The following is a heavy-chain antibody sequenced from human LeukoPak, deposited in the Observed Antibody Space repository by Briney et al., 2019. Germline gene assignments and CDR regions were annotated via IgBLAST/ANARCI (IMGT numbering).Heavy chain of an antibody. V-gene: IGHV1-69*05. Sequence: ASVKVSCKASGGTFSSYAISWVRQAPGQGLEWMGRIIPIFGTANYARKFQGRVTITTDESTSTAYMGLSSLRSEDTAVYYCARAYSSSPRAFDYWGQGTLVTVSS. D-gene: IGHD6-6*01. CDR3: ARAYSSSPRAFDY. CDR1: GGTFSSYA. J-gene: IGHJ4*02. CDR2: IIPIFGTA.